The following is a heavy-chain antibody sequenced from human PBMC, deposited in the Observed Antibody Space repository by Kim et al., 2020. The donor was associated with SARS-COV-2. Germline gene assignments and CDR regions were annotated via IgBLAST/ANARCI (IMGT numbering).Heavy chain of an antibody. D-gene: IGHD2-2*01. CDR3: ARAGYCSSTSCYLSGDDAFDI. V-gene: IGHV3-13*01. J-gene: IGHJ3*02. Sequence: GGSLRLSCAASGFTFSSYDMHWVRQATGKGLEWVSAIGTAGDTYYPGSVKGRFTISRENAKNSLYLQMNSLRAGDTAVYYCARAGYCSSTSCYLSGDDAFDIWGQGTMVTVSS. CDR2: IGTAGDT. CDR1: GFTFSSYD.